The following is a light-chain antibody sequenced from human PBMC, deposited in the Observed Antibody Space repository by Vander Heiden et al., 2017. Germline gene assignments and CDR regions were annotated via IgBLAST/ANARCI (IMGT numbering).Light chain of an antibody. Sequence: IQMTQSPSTLSASVGDRVTIPCRASQGISNYLAWYQQKPGKVPKLLIYAASTMQSGVPSRFSGSGSGTDFTLTISSLQPEDVATYYCQKYNSAPWTFGQGTKVEIK. J-gene: IGKJ1*01. CDR3: QKYNSAPWT. V-gene: IGKV1-27*01. CDR1: QGISNY. CDR2: AAS.